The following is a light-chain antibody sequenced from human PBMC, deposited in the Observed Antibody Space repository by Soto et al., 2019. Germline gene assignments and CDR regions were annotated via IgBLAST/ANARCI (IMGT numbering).Light chain of an antibody. CDR3: QQYNRYSSFT. CDR2: DAS. Sequence: DIQMTQSPSTLSASIGDRVTITCRASQSISGWLAWYQQKPGKAPKLLIYDASNLESGVTSRFSGSGSGTEFTLTISSLQPDDFATYYCQQYNRYSSFTFGQGTNLEIK. CDR1: QSISGW. V-gene: IGKV1-5*01. J-gene: IGKJ2*01.